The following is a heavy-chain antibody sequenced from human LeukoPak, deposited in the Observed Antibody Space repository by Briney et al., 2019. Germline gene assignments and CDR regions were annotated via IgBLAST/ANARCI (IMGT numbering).Heavy chain of an antibody. V-gene: IGHV3-21*01. CDR1: GFTFSNYA. D-gene: IGHD1-1*01. CDR2: ISGSNSYI. CDR3: ARALTTLTYEGY. Sequence: GKSLRLSCAASGFTFSNYAMHWVRQAPGKGLEWVSSISGSNSYIFYADSVKGRFTVSRDNAKDSLYLQMNSLRAEDTAVYYCARALTTLTYEGYWGQGTLVTVSS. J-gene: IGHJ4*02.